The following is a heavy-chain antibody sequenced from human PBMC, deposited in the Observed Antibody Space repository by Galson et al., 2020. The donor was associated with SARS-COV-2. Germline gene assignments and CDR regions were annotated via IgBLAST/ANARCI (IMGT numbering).Heavy chain of an antibody. V-gene: IGHV3-64D*08. D-gene: IGHD2-21*01. CDR2: ISSNGGST. Sequence: GGSLRLSCSASGFTFSSYAMHWVRQAPGKGLEYVSAISSNGGSTYYADSVKGRFTISRDNSKNTLYLQMSSLRAEDTAVYYCVKEFRYCGGDCYSAFDYWGQGTLVTVSS. CDR3: VKEFRYCGGDCYSAFDY. J-gene: IGHJ4*02. CDR1: GFTFSSYA.